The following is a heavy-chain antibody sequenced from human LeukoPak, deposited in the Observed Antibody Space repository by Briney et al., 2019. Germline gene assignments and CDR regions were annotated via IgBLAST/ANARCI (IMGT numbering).Heavy chain of an antibody. Sequence: GGSLRLSCAASGFTFTDFGMHWVRQAPGKGLDWVSHIRRDGRSKFYAESVKGRFTISRDNSKNTLYLQMNSLRAEDTAVYYCAPYNWNYDYYFMDVWGKGTTVTVSS. CDR1: GFTFTDFG. D-gene: IGHD1-20*01. CDR2: IRRDGRSK. CDR3: APYNWNYDYYFMDV. J-gene: IGHJ6*03. V-gene: IGHV3-30*02.